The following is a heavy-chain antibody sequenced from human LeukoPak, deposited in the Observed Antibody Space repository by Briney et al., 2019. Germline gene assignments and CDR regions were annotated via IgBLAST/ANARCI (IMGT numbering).Heavy chain of an antibody. CDR3: AHGAMYQLDY. Sequence: AGGSLRLSCAASGFTFSTYAMHWVRQAPGKGLEWVAVIPYDGSNKYYADSVKGRFTISRENSRNRLYLQMNSLRAEDTAVYYCAHGAMYQLDYWGQGTLVTVSS. CDR1: GFTFSTYA. D-gene: IGHD2-2*01. CDR2: IPYDGSNK. J-gene: IGHJ4*02. V-gene: IGHV3-30*04.